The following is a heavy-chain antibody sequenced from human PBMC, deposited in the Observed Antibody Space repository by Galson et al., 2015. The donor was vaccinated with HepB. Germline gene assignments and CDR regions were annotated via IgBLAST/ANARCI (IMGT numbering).Heavy chain of an antibody. Sequence: SLRLSCAASGFRFDDYAMHWVRQVPGKGLEWVSGINWDATSAGYADSVKGRFTISRDNAKNSLYLQMSSLRAEDTALYFCVKDRVISAWDILTAFDHWGQGALVTVSS. CDR3: VKDRVISAWDILTAFDH. CDR1: GFRFDDYA. J-gene: IGHJ4*02. V-gene: IGHV3-9*01. CDR2: INWDATSA. D-gene: IGHD3-16*02.